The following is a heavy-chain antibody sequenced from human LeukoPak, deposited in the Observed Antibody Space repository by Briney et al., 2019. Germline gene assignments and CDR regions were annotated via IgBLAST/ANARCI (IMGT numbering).Heavy chain of an antibody. D-gene: IGHD2-2*01. Sequence: GGSLRLSCAVSGFTFSSYAMSWVRQAPGKGLEWVSGICGGGGSTYYADSVKGRFTISRDNSKNTLYLQMNSLRAEDTAVYYCAKTPLGYCSSTSCYYWGQGTLVTVSS. CDR2: ICGGGGST. CDR3: AKTPLGYCSSTSCYY. J-gene: IGHJ4*02. V-gene: IGHV3-23*01. CDR1: GFTFSSYA.